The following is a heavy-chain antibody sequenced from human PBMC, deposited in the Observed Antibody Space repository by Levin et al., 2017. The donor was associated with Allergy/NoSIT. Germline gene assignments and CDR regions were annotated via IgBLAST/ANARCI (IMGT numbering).Heavy chain of an antibody. CDR2: INRIGTT. Sequence: PSETLSLTCGVSGGSFSGYYWSWIRQPPGKGLEWIGEINRIGTTFYNPSLRSRVTISVDTSKNQFSLKLDSVTAADTAVYYCARDPFCTDGVCSKNFFDYWGQGTLVIVSS. V-gene: IGHV4-34*01. J-gene: IGHJ4*02. CDR1: GGSFSGYY. CDR3: ARDPFCTDGVCSKNFFDY. D-gene: IGHD2-8*01.